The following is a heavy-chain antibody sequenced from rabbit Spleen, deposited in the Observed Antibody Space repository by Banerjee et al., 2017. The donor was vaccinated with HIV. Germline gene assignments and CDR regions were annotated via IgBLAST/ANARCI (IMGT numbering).Heavy chain of an antibody. V-gene: IGHV1S45*01. CDR1: GFSFSSSYW. J-gene: IGHJ6*01. Sequence: QEQLVESGGGLVKPEGSLTLTCTASGFSFSSSYWICWVRQAPGKGLEWIACIDAGSSGTTYYASWAKGRFTISKTSSTTVTLQMTSLTVADTATYFCARDTGSSFSSYGMDLWGPGTLVTVS. CDR3: ARDTGSSFSSYGMDL. CDR2: IDAGSSGTT. D-gene: IGHD8-1*01.